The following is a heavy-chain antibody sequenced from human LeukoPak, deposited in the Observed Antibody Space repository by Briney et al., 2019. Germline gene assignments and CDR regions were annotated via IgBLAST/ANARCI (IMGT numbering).Heavy chain of an antibody. D-gene: IGHD1-1*01. J-gene: IGHJ4*01. Sequence: PGGSLRLSCAASGFTFSDYDMHWVRQATGKGLEWVSAIGTAGDTYYTGSVKGRFTISRENSKNSLYLQMNSLRARSTAVYYCARVAKERVGGVYYFDYWGQGTLVTVSS. V-gene: IGHV3-13*01. CDR1: GFTFSDYD. CDR3: ARVAKERVGGVYYFDY. CDR2: IGTAGDT.